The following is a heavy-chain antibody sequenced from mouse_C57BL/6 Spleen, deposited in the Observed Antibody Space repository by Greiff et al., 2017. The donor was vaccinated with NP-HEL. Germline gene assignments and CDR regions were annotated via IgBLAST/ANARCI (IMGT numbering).Heavy chain of an antibody. CDR2: IYPGSGST. Sequence: QVQLKESGAELVKPGASVKMSCKASGYTFTSYWITWVKQRPGQGLEWIGDIYPGSGSTNYNEKFKSKATLTVDTSSSTAYMQLSSLTSEDSAVYYCARGSNYEAYWGQGTLVTVSA. V-gene: IGHV1-55*01. J-gene: IGHJ3*01. D-gene: IGHD2-5*01. CDR3: ARGSNYEAY. CDR1: GYTFTSYW.